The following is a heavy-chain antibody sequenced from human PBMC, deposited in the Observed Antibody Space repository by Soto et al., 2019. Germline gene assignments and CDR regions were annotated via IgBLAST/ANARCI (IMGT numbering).Heavy chain of an antibody. Sequence: PGGSLRLSCAASGFTFSSYSMNWVRQAPGKGLEWVSSISSSSNYIYYADSVKGRFTISRDNAKNSLYLQMNSLRAEDTAVYYCARVSSSGWYVEGVDYYYGMDVWGQGTTVTVSS. CDR3: ARVSSSGWYVEGVDYYYGMDV. CDR2: ISSSSNYI. V-gene: IGHV3-21*01. CDR1: GFTFSSYS. J-gene: IGHJ6*02. D-gene: IGHD6-19*01.